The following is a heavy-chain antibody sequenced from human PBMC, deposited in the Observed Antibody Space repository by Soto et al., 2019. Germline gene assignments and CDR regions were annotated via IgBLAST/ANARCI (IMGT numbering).Heavy chain of an antibody. CDR1: GFTFSSYA. J-gene: IGHJ6*02. Sequence: EVQLVESGGGLVQPGGSLRISCAASGFTFSSYAMHWVRQAPGKGLEYVSAISSNGGSTYYANSVKGRVTISRDNSKNTLYLQMGSLRAEDMAVYYGARGVVVLTATYGMDVWGQGTTVTVSS. CDR2: ISSNGGST. V-gene: IGHV3-64*01. D-gene: IGHD2-15*01. CDR3: ARGVVVLTATYGMDV.